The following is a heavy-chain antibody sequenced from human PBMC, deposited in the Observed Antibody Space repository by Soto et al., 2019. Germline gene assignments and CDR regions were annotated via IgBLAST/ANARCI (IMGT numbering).Heavy chain of an antibody. D-gene: IGHD6-13*01. CDR2: TYYRSKWYN. CDR1: GDSVSSNSAA. Sequence: TLSLTCAISGDSVSSNSAAWNWIRQSPSRGLEWLGRTYYRSKWYNDYAVSVKSRITINPDTSKNQFSLQLNSVTPEDTAVYYCERSLLSSWVEIESDPWGQGTMVTVYS. CDR3: ERSLLSSWVEIESDP. V-gene: IGHV6-1*01. J-gene: IGHJ5*02.